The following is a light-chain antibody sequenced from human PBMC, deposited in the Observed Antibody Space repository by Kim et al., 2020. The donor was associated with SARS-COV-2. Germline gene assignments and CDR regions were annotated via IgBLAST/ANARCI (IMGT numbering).Light chain of an antibody. Sequence: GPRVTISCSGSSANIGSNTVNWYQQLPGTAPKLLIYSNKQRPSGVPDRFSGSKSGTSASLAISGLQSEDEADYYCAAWDDSLNGVVFGGGTQLTVL. J-gene: IGLJ2*01. V-gene: IGLV1-44*01. CDR3: AAWDDSLNGVV. CDR1: SANIGSNT. CDR2: SNK.